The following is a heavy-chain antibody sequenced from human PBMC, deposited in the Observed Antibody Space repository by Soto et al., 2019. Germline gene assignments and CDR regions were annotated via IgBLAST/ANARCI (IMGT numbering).Heavy chain of an antibody. V-gene: IGHV5-51*01. CDR2: IYPGDSDT. D-gene: IGHD5-12*01. J-gene: IGHJ6*02. CDR3: ARRDQVAYYYYDMDV. Sequence: RGESLKISCKGSGYSFTSYWIGWVRQMPGKGLEWMGIIYPGDSDTRYSPSFQGQVTISADKSISTAYLQWSSLKASDTAMYYCARRDQVAYYYYDMDVWGQGTTVTVSS. CDR1: GYSFTSYW.